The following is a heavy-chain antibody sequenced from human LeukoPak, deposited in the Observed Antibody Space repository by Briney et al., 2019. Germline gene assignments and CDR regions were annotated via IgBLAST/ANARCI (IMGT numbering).Heavy chain of an antibody. CDR3: ASTDTNGGAFDI. V-gene: IGHV4-61*02. D-gene: IGHD2-8*01. CDR2: IYSSGST. J-gene: IGHJ3*02. Sequence: SETLSLTCTVSGGSISSGDYYWSWIRQPAGKGLEWIGRIYSSGSTNHNPSLKSRVTISTDTSKNQFSLKLSSVTGADAAVCYCASTDTNGGAFDIWGQGTMVTVSS. CDR1: GGSISSGDYY.